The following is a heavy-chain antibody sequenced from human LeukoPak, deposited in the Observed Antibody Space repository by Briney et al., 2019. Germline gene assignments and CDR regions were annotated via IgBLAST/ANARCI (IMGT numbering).Heavy chain of an antibody. Sequence: PSETLSLTCTVSGYSISSGYYWGWIRQPPGKGLEWIGSIYYSGSTYYNPSLKSRVTISVDTSKNQFSLKLSSVTAADTAVYYCASAEGGSSSLFDPWGQGTLVTVSS. CDR3: ASAEGGSSSLFDP. J-gene: IGHJ5*02. V-gene: IGHV4-38-2*02. CDR1: GYSISSGYY. D-gene: IGHD6-13*01. CDR2: IYYSGST.